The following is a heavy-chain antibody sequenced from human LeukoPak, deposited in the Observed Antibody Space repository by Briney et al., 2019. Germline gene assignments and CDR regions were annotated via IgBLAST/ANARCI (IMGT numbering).Heavy chain of an antibody. J-gene: IGHJ4*02. D-gene: IGHD2-2*01. Sequence: KASETLSLTCTVSGGSISSSSYYWGWIRQPPGKGLEWIGSIYYSGSTYYNPSLKSRVTISVDTSKNQFSLKLSSVTAADTAVYYCARVGGYCSSTSCYGGYWGQGTLVTVSS. CDR3: ARVGGYCSSTSCYGGY. CDR1: GGSISSSSYY. CDR2: IYYSGST. V-gene: IGHV4-39*07.